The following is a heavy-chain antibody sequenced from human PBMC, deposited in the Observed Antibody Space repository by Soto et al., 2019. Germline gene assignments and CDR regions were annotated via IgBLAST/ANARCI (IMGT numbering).Heavy chain of an antibody. CDR1: GYTFTSYY. CDR2: INPSGGST. D-gene: IGHD6-19*01. Sequence: ASVKVSCKASGYTFTSYYMHWVRQAPGQGLEWMGIINPSGGSTSYAQKFQGRVTMTRDTSTSTVYMELSSLRSEDTAVYYCARDRRAVAGTAAWWFDPWGQGTLVTAPQ. V-gene: IGHV1-46*01. CDR3: ARDRRAVAGTAAWWFDP. J-gene: IGHJ5*02.